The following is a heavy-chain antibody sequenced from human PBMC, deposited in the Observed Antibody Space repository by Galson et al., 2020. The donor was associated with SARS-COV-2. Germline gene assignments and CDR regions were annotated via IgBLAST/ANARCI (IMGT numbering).Heavy chain of an antibody. D-gene: IGHD1-7*01. CDR1: GYTFTSYG. CDR3: ARVPPRFELYWCDP. CDR2: ISAYNGNT. V-gene: IGHV1-18*01. J-gene: IGHJ5*02. Sequence: ASVKVSCKASGYTFTSYGISWVRQAPGQGLEWMGWISAYNGNTNYAQKLQGRVTMTTDTSTSTAYMELRSLRSDDTAVYYCARVPPRFELYWCDPWGQGTLVTVSS.